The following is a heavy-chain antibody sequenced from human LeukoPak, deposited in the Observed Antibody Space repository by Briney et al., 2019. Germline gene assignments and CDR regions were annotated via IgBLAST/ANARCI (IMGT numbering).Heavy chain of an antibody. CDR3: TKVRWDNSGWYYLDT. CDR1: GFSFGDYN. Sequence: GGSLRLSCAASGFSFGDYNMHWVRQAPGKGLEWMAVISYHGINEYYADSVKGRFTISRDNSKSTLHLQMNSLRAEDTAVYYCTKVRWDNSGWYYLDTWGQGTLLTVSS. D-gene: IGHD6-19*01. J-gene: IGHJ4*02. V-gene: IGHV3-30*18. CDR2: ISYHGINE.